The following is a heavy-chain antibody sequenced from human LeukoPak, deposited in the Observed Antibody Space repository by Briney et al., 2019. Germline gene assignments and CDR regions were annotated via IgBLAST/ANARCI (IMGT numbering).Heavy chain of an antibody. CDR2: ISSTSTFL. V-gene: IGHV3-21*06. J-gene: IGHJ4*02. Sequence: GGSLRLSCGASEFNLKTYSMTWVRQAPGKGLEWVSSISSTSTFLYYADSVKGRFTVSRDNADHTVFLQLTSLRAEDTGVYYCTRGGYSSSWYPAFEYWGQGTQVTVSS. CDR1: EFNLKTYS. D-gene: IGHD6-13*01. CDR3: TRGGYSSSWYPAFEY.